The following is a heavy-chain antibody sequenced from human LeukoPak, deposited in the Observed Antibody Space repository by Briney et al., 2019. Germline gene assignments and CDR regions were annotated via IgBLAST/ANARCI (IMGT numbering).Heavy chain of an antibody. CDR3: ARAGYLTRYSSSWYFRYSDY. Sequence: GGSLRLSCAASGFTFSSYSMNWVRQPPGKGLEWVAVVSYDGSIKYYADSVKGRFTISRDNSKNTLYLQMNSLRPEDTAVYYCARAGYLTRYSSSWYFRYSDYWGQGTLVTVSS. V-gene: IGHV3-30*03. CDR1: GFTFSSYS. D-gene: IGHD6-13*01. J-gene: IGHJ4*02. CDR2: VSYDGSIK.